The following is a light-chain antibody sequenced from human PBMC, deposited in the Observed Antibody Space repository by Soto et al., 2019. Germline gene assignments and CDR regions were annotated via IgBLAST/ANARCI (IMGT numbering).Light chain of an antibody. V-gene: IGKV1-5*03. Sequence: DIHMTQSPSTLSASVGDRVTITCRASQSISSWLAWYQQKPGKAPKVLIYKASGLQSGDPSRFSGSGSGTEFTLTISSLQPDDFATYYCQQYNSYSRTFGQGTKLEIK. CDR1: QSISSW. J-gene: IGKJ2*01. CDR2: KAS. CDR3: QQYNSYSRT.